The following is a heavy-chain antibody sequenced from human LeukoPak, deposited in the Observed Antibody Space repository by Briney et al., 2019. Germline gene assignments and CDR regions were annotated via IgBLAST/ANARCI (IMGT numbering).Heavy chain of an antibody. CDR3: ATDQRYAFDY. J-gene: IGHJ4*02. V-gene: IGHV3-48*02. Sequence: GGSLRLSCATSGFSFTDYPMNWVRQAPGKGLEWISNIRTTAEGAKYAYYADSVKGRVTISRDDGKNTLYLHMNSLRDDDTAVYYGATDQRYAFDYWGRGILVTVSS. CDR1: GFSFTDYP. CDR2: IRTTAEGAKYA. D-gene: IGHD3-9*01.